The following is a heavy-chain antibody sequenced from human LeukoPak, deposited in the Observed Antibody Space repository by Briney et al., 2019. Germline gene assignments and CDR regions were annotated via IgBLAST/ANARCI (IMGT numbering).Heavy chain of an antibody. D-gene: IGHD2-15*01. J-gene: IGHJ4*02. CDR2: IYYSGST. V-gene: IGHV4-59*01. CDR3: ARGCSGGSCYDY. CDR1: GGSISSYY. Sequence: SETLSLTCTVSGGSISSYYWSWIRRPPGKGLEWIGYIYYSGSTNYNPSLKSRVTISVDTSKNQFSLKLSSVTAADTAVYYCARGCSGGSCYDYWGQGTLVTVSS.